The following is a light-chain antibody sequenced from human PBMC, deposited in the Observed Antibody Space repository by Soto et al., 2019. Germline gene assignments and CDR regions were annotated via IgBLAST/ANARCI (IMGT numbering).Light chain of an antibody. CDR2: GAS. Sequence: IELTRSPCTLSLSPEARATLSCRASQSVASNYVAWYQQRRGQAPRLLIHGASNRAAGIPERFSGGGSGTDFTLTISRLEPEDFAVYYCQQLSSYPLTFGGGTKVDIK. J-gene: IGKJ4*01. CDR3: QQLSSYPLT. CDR1: QSVASNY. V-gene: IGKV3-20*01.